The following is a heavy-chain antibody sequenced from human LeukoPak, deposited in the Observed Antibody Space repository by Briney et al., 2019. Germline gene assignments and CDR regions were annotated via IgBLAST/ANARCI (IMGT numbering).Heavy chain of an antibody. CDR2: ISTYNGNT. CDR1: GYTFINYD. J-gene: IGHJ4*02. CDR3: ARQGYGGNPQGAADY. D-gene: IGHD4-23*01. V-gene: IGHV1-18*01. Sequence: ASVKVSCKASGYTFINYDFSWVRQAPGQGLEWMGWISTYNGNTNYAQKLQGRVTMTTDTSTSTAYMELSSLRSDDTAVYYCARQGYGGNPQGAADYWGQGTLVTVSS.